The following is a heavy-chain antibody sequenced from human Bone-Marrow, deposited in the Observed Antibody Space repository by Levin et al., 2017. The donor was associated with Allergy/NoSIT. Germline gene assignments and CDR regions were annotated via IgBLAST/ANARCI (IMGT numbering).Heavy chain of an antibody. CDR1: GGSFSGYY. CDR2: INHSGST. D-gene: IGHD4-23*01. Sequence: PSETLSLTCAVYGGSFSGYYWSWIRQPPGNGLEWIGEINHSGSTNYNPSLKSRVTISVDTSKNQFSLKLSSVTAADTAVYYCARAVALTTVVTPDFYFDYWGQGTLVTVSS. J-gene: IGHJ4*02. V-gene: IGHV4-34*01. CDR3: ARAVALTTVVTPDFYFDY.